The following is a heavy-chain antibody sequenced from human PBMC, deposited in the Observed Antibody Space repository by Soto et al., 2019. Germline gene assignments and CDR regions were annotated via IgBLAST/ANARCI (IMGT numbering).Heavy chain of an antibody. D-gene: IGHD2-15*01. J-gene: IGHJ6*02. CDR1: GFTFSSYG. V-gene: IGHV3-30*18. Sequence: QVQLVESGGGVVQPGRSLRLSCAASGFTFSSYGMHWVRQAPGKGLEWVAVISYDGSNKYYADAVKGRFTISRDNFKNTLYLQMNSLRAGDTAVYYCAKDPSPNGIDCIGGSCYYYYYGMDVWGQGTTVTVSS. CDR3: AKDPSPNGIDCIGGSCYYYYYGMDV. CDR2: ISYDGSNK.